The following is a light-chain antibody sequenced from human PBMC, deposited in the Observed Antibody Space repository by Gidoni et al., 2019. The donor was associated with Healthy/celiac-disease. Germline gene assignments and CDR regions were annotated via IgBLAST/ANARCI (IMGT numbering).Light chain of an antibody. CDR2: AAS. J-gene: IGKJ1*01. Sequence: ASQMTQSPSPLSASVGDRVTITCRASKGSRNDLGWYQQKPGKAPKLLIYAASRLQSGVPSRFSGSGSGTDFTLTISRLQPEDFATYYCLQDYNYPRTFGQGTKVEIK. CDR3: LQDYNYPRT. V-gene: IGKV1-6*01. CDR1: KGSRND.